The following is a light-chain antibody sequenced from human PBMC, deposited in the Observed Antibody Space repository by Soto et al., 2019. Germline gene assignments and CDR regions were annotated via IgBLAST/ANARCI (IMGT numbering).Light chain of an antibody. J-gene: IGKJ3*01. CDR2: EAT. CDR1: QGISRY. V-gene: IGKV1-9*01. CDR3: LQLTSYPFT. Sequence: DIQLTQSPSFLSASVGDRVTITCRASQGISRYLAWHQEKPGRAPNVLIYEATTLQSGVRSRFCGSGSETEFCLTSRSLQPEDFATNHCLQLTSYPFTFGPGTQVDNK.